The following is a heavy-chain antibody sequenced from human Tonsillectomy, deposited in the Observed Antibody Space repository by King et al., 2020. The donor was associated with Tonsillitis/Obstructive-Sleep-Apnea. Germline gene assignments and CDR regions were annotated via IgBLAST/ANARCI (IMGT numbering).Heavy chain of an antibody. CDR1: GGTFSSYA. Sequence: QLVQSGAEVKKPGSSVKVSCKASGGTFSSYAISWVRQAPGQGLEWMGGIIPIFGTANYAQKFQGRVTITADESTSTAYMELRSLRSEDTAVYYCARGPFSGSYDGPLYFDYWGQGTLVTVSS. V-gene: IGHV1-69*12. D-gene: IGHD1-26*01. CDR2: IIPIFGTA. CDR3: ARGPFSGSYDGPLYFDY. J-gene: IGHJ4*02.